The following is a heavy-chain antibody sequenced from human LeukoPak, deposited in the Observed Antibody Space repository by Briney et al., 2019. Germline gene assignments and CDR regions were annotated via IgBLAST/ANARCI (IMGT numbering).Heavy chain of an antibody. Sequence: ASVKVSCKASGYTFTGYYMHWVRQAPGQGLEWMGWINPNSGGTNYAQKFQGRVTMTRDTSISTAYTELNRLRSDDTAVYYCARTGTYFFDNDGKTNWFDPWGQGTLVTVSS. V-gene: IGHV1-2*02. CDR1: GYTFTGYY. CDR3: ARTGTYFFDNDGKTNWFDP. D-gene: IGHD3-22*01. J-gene: IGHJ5*02. CDR2: INPNSGGT.